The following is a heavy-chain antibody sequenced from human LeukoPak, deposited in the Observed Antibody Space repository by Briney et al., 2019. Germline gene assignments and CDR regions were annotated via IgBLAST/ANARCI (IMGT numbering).Heavy chain of an antibody. Sequence: GGSLRLSCAASGFTFSSYAMHWVRQAPGKGLEWVAVISYDGSNKYYADSVKGRFTISRDNSKNTLYLQMNSLRAEDTAVYYCARDYVRDGYNYFMTGGHYYYGMDVWGQGTTVTVSS. CDR3: ARDYVRDGYNYFMTGGHYYYGMDV. D-gene: IGHD5-12*01. J-gene: IGHJ6*02. CDR1: GFTFSSYA. CDR2: ISYDGSNK. V-gene: IGHV3-30-3*01.